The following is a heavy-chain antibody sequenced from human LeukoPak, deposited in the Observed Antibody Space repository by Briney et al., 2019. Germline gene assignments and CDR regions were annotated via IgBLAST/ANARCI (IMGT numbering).Heavy chain of an antibody. Sequence: LSETLSLTCAVYGGSFSGYYWSWIRQPPGKGLEWIGYIYYSGSTNYNPSLKSRVTISVDTSKNQFSLKLSSVTAADTAVYYCARRINNARGFDYWGQGTLVTVSS. J-gene: IGHJ4*02. D-gene: IGHD2-8*01. V-gene: IGHV4-59*08. CDR1: GGSFSGYY. CDR3: ARRINNARGFDY. CDR2: IYYSGST.